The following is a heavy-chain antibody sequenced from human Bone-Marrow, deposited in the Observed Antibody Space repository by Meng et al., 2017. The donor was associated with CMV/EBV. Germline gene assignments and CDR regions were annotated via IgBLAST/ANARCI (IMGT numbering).Heavy chain of an antibody. Sequence: GSLRLSCAVYGGSFSGYYWSWIRQPPGKGLEWIGEINHSGSTNYNPSLKSRVTISVDTSKNQFSLKLSSVTAADTAVYYCASMYYYDSSGYYYSPTEPNDAFDIWGQGTRVTGSS. V-gene: IGHV4-34*01. J-gene: IGHJ3*02. D-gene: IGHD3-22*01. CDR2: INHSGST. CDR3: ASMYYYDSSGYYYSPTEPNDAFDI. CDR1: GGSFSGYY.